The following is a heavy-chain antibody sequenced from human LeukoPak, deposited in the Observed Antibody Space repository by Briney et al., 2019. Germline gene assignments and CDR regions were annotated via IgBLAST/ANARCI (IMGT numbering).Heavy chain of an antibody. Sequence: GGSLRLSCAASGFTFSSYGMSWVRQAPGKGLEWVSGISGSGGSTYYADSVKGRFTISRDNSKNTLYLQMNSLRAEDTAVYYCAKDRSTGRYYFDYWGQGTLVTVSS. CDR2: ISGSGGST. J-gene: IGHJ4*02. D-gene: IGHD1-14*01. CDR3: AKDRSTGRYYFDY. V-gene: IGHV3-23*01. CDR1: GFTFSSYG.